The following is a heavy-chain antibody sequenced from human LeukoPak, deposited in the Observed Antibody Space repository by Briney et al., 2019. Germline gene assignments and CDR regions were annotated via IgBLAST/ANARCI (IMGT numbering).Heavy chain of an antibody. V-gene: IGHV1-69*04. CDR3: ATENCSSTSCYYWYFDL. CDR1: GGTFSSYT. Sequence: GSSVKVSCKASGGTFSSYTISWVRQAPGQGLEWMRRIIPILGIANYAQKFQGRVTITADKSTSTAYMELSSLRSEDTAVYYCATENCSSTSCYYWYFDLWGRGTLVTVSS. J-gene: IGHJ2*01. D-gene: IGHD2-2*01. CDR2: IIPILGIA.